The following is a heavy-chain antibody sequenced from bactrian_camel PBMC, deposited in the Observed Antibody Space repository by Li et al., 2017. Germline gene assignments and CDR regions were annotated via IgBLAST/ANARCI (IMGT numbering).Heavy chain of an antibody. CDR3: AARGPYCYTKLSVRDFTY. V-gene: IGHV3S1*01. CDR2: IYTGRGST. CDR1: GSTYNSFC. Sequence: HVQLVESGGGSVQAGGSLRLSCVATNSGSTYNSFCMGWARQAPGKEREVVARIYTGRGSTVYEDSVKGRFTISQDNAKNTVYLQMNSLKPEDTAMYYCAARGPYCYTKLSVRDFTYWGQGTQVTVS. D-gene: IGHD2*01. J-gene: IGHJ6*01.